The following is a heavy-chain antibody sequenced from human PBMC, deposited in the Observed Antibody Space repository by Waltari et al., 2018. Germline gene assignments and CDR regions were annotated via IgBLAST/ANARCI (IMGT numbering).Heavy chain of an antibody. V-gene: IGHV3-23*01. CDR2: MSGSGGYK. CDR1: GLTLRNYA. Sequence: EVQLLESGGGLVQPGGSLRLSCAASGLTLRNYALCWVRQVPGKGLEWISAMSGSGGYKYYADSVKGRFTISGDNSRNTLYLQMNSLRAEDTAVYYCAKAYYHDKSDYSPGYWGQGTLVRVSS. J-gene: IGHJ4*02. D-gene: IGHD3-22*01. CDR3: AKAYYHDKSDYSPGY.